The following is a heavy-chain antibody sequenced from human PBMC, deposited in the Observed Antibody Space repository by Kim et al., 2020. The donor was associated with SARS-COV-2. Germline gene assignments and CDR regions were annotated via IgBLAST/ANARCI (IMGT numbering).Heavy chain of an antibody. CDR2: ISSSSSTI. CDR3: ARGICNYEGAPRCGMDV. CDR1: GFTFSSYS. V-gene: IGHV3-48*02. J-gene: IGHJ6*02. Sequence: GGSLRLSCAASGFTFSSYSMNWVRQAPGKWLEWVSYISSSSSTIYYADSVKGRFTISRDNAKNSLYLQMNSLRDEDTAVYYCARGICNYEGAPRCGMDVWGQGTTVTVSS. D-gene: IGHD4-4*01.